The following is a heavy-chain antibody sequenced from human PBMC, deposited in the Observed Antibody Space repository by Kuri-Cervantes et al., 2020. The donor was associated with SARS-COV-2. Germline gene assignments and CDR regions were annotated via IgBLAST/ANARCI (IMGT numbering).Heavy chain of an antibody. J-gene: IGHJ5*02. CDR1: GGTFSSYA. D-gene: IGHD2-2*02. Sequence: SVKVSCKASGGTFSSYAISWVRQAPGQGLEWMGRIIPIFGTANYAQEFQGRVTITADESTSTAYMELSSLRSEDTAVYYCARSSKGRPGYCSSTSCYIGGGWFDPWGQGTLVTVSS. CDR3: ARSSKGRPGYCSSTSCYIGGGWFDP. CDR2: IIPIFGTA. V-gene: IGHV1-69*13.